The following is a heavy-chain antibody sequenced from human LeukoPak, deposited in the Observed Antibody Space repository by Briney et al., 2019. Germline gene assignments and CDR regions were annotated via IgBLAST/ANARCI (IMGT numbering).Heavy chain of an antibody. D-gene: IGHD3-10*01. Sequence: SETLSLTCSVSGGSINSHYWSWIRQPPGKRLEWIGYIFNTGNTNYNPSLASRVTMSVDTSRAQFFLRLSPVTAADTAIYYCASRPADTTWYGVFDYWRQGTLVTVSS. CDR3: ASRPADTTWYGVFDY. V-gene: IGHV4-59*11. CDR1: GGSINSHY. CDR2: IFNTGNT. J-gene: IGHJ4*02.